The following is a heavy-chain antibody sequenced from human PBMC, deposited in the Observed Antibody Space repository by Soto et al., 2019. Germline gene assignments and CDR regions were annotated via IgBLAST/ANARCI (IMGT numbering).Heavy chain of an antibody. Sequence: SGPTLVNPTETPTLTCTVSVFSLSNARMGVSWIRQPPGKALEWLAHIFSNDEKSYSTSLKSRLTISKDTSKSQVVLTMTNMDPVDTATYYCARIRWYSGYDPPYYFDYWGQGTLVTVSS. D-gene: IGHD5-12*01. V-gene: IGHV2-26*01. J-gene: IGHJ4*02. CDR2: IFSNDEK. CDR1: VFSLSNARMG. CDR3: ARIRWYSGYDPPYYFDY.